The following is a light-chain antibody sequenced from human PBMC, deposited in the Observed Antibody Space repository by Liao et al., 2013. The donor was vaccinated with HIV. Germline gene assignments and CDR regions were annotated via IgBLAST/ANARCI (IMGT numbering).Light chain of an antibody. CDR3: QAWDSNTYVV. CDR2: YDS. J-gene: IGLJ2*01. Sequence: SYELTQPPSVSVAPGKTARMTCGGNNIGGKSVHWYQQQPGQAPVLVISYDSERPSGIPERFSGSNSGNTATLTISGTQPMDEADYYCQAWDSNTYVVFGGGTKLTVL. V-gene: IGLV3-21*01. CDR1: NIGGKS.